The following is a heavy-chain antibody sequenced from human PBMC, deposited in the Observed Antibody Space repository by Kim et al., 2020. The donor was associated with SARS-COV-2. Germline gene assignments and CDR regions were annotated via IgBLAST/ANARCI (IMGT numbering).Heavy chain of an antibody. J-gene: IGHJ5*02. V-gene: IGHV3-64*01. Sequence: VKGRFTISRDNSKNTLYLQMGSLRAEDMAVYYCARDALSTVTAQPNWFDPWGQGTLVTVSS. CDR3: ARDALSTVTAQPNWFDP. D-gene: IGHD4-17*01.